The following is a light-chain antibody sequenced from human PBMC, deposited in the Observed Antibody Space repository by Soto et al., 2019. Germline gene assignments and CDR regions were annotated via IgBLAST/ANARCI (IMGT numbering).Light chain of an antibody. CDR3: QQRNTWPPIT. Sequence: EIVLTQSRITLSLSPGQRPTLSCRASQSVRTYLAWYQVKPGQAPRLIXYDASRRASGVPARFSGSGSGTDFTLTISSLEPEDFALYYCQQRNTWPPITFGQGTRLEIK. J-gene: IGKJ5*01. V-gene: IGKV3-11*01. CDR1: QSVRTY. CDR2: DAS.